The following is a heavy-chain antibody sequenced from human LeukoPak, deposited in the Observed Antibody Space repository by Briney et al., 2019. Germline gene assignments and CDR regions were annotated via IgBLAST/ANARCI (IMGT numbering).Heavy chain of an antibody. CDR2: IYYIGST. V-gene: IGHV4-39*02. J-gene: IGHJ4*02. Sequence: PSETLSLTCTVSGGSISSSSYYWGWIRQPPGKGLEWIGNIYYIGSTYYHPSLKSRFTISVDTSKNHFSLKLSSVTAADTAVYYCARLPLVSPGCDYWGQGTLVTVSS. CDR3: ARLPLVSPGCDY. CDR1: GGSISSSSYY. D-gene: IGHD2-2*01.